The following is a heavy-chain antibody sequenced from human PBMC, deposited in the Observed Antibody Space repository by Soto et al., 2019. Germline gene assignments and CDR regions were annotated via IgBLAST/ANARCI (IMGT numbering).Heavy chain of an antibody. V-gene: IGHV3-33*01. CDR2: IYCDGSNR. J-gene: IGHJ4*01. CDR3: ARAFCTNGVCYYFFDY. Sequence: PGGSLRLSCAASGFTFGTYAMHWVRQAPGKGLEWVAVIYCDGSNRYYGDAVKGRFTISRDNSKSTLYLQMSSLRAEDTAVYYCARAFCTNGVCYYFFDYWGHGTQVTVSS. CDR1: GFTFGTYA. D-gene: IGHD2-8*01.